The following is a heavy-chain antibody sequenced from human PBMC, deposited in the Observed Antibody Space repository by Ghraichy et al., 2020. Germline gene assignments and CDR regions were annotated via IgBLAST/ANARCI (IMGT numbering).Heavy chain of an antibody. Sequence: GALSLSCKASGFTSGDYDMSWVRQAPGKGLEWVGFIRRKAYGGTTEYAASVKGRFTIVRDESKSIAYLQMNSLKTEGTDMYYCARGRREASRNPLYFDYWGQGTLVTVSS. CDR2: IRRKAYGGTT. J-gene: IGHJ4*02. CDR1: GFTSGDYD. V-gene: IGHV3-49*04. D-gene: IGHD1-26*01. CDR3: ARGRREASRNPLYFDY.